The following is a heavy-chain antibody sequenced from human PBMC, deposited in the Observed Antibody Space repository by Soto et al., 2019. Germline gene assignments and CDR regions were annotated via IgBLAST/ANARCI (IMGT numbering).Heavy chain of an antibody. V-gene: IGHV3-11*06. CDR2: ISSSSSYT. Sequence: QVQLVESGGGLVKPGGSLRLSCAASGFTFSDYYMSWIRQAPGKGLEWVSYISSSSSYTNYADSVKGRFTISRDNAKNSLYLQMNSLRAEDTAVYYCASATCSGYYYDYFDYWGQGTLVTVSS. J-gene: IGHJ4*02. D-gene: IGHD3-22*01. CDR1: GFTFSDYY. CDR3: ASATCSGYYYDYFDY.